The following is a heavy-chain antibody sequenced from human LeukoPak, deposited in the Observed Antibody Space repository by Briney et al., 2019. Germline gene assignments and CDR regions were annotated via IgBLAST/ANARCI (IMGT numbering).Heavy chain of an antibody. CDR2: IYSGGST. CDR3: ARGPPHYYDSSGYDGDY. CDR1: GFTVSSNY. Sequence: GGSLRLSCAASGFTVSSNYMSWVRQAPGKGLEWVSVIYSGGSTYYADSVKGRFTISRDNSKNTLYLQMNSLRVEDTAVYYCARGPPHYYDSSGYDGDYWGQGTLVTVSS. V-gene: IGHV3-66*01. J-gene: IGHJ4*02. D-gene: IGHD3-22*01.